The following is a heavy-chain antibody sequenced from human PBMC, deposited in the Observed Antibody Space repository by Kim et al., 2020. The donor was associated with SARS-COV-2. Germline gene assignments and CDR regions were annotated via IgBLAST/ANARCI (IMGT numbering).Heavy chain of an antibody. CDR2: INHSGST. D-gene: IGHD3-10*01. Sequence: SETLSLTCAVYGGSFSGYYWSWIRQPPGKGLEWIGEINHSGSTNYNPSLKSRVTISVDTSKNQFSLKLSSVTAADTAVYYCARGGVRVRGRKGMDVWGQGTTVTVSS. CDR3: ARGGVRVRGRKGMDV. CDR1: GGSFSGYY. V-gene: IGHV4-34*01. J-gene: IGHJ6*02.